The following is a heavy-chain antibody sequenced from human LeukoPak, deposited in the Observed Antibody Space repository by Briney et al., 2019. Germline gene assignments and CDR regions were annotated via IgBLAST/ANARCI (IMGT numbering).Heavy chain of an antibody. V-gene: IGHV1-2*02. CDR1: GYTFTGYY. J-gene: IGHJ6*02. CDR3: ARLRGARYYYYGMDV. CDR2: INPNSGGT. Sequence: ASVKVSCKASGYTFTGYYMHWVRQAPGQGLEWMGWINPNSGGTNYAQKFQGRVTMTRDTSISTAYTELSRLRSDDTAVYYCARLRGARYYYYGMDVWGQGTTVTVSS. D-gene: IGHD3-10*01.